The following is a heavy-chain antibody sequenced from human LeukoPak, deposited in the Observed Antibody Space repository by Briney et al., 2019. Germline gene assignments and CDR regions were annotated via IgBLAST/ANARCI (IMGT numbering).Heavy chain of an antibody. J-gene: IGHJ5*02. D-gene: IGHD3-10*01. CDR3: ARTAEPIYGSGSYYDSLNWFDA. CDR2: MNAGNGNT. CDR1: GYTFTSYA. V-gene: IGHV1-3*01. Sequence: ASVRVSGKPAGYTFTSYAVHWGRQAPGQRLEWMGWMNAGNGNTKYSQKFQGRVTITRDTSASTVYRELSRLRSEDTAVYSCARTAEPIYGSGSYYDSLNWFDAWGQGTLVTVSS.